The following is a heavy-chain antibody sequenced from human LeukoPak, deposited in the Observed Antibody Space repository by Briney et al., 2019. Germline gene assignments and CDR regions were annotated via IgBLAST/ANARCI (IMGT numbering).Heavy chain of an antibody. J-gene: IGHJ4*02. D-gene: IGHD1-1*01. V-gene: IGHV4-39*01. CDR2: IYYSGSA. Sequence: SETLSLTCTVSGGSISSSSYYWGWIRQPPGKGLEWIGSIYYSGSAYYNPSLKSRVTISVDTSKNQFSLNLSSVTAADTAVYYCARLNDDAKDYWGQGTLVTVSS. CDR1: GGSISSSSYY. CDR3: ARLNDDAKDY.